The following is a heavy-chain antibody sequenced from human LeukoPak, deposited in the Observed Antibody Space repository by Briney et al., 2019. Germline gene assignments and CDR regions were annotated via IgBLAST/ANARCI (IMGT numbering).Heavy chain of an antibody. J-gene: IGHJ4*02. CDR1: RYTFTSYD. Sequence: ASVRVSCKALRYTFTSYDINWVRQAPGQGLEWMGWMNPRTGNTGYAPKFQGRVTMTRDTSTSTAYLEVSGLRSEDTAVYYCARLSETPDYYGSGGYLYLAYWGQGTRVTASS. CDR2: MNPRTGNT. V-gene: IGHV1-8*01. CDR3: ARLSETPDYYGSGGYLYLAY. D-gene: IGHD3-22*01.